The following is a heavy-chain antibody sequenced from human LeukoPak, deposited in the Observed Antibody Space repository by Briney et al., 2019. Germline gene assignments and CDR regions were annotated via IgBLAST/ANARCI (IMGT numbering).Heavy chain of an antibody. Sequence: GASVKVSCKASGGTFSSYAISWVRQAPGQGLEWMGRIIPILGIANYAQKFQGRVTITADKSTSTAYMELSSLRSEDTAVYYCARGGGFLYYYGSGSNIGGYFDYWGQGTLVTVSS. CDR2: IIPILGIA. V-gene: IGHV1-69*04. CDR3: ARGGGFLYYYGSGSNIGGYFDY. J-gene: IGHJ4*02. CDR1: GGTFSSYA. D-gene: IGHD3-10*01.